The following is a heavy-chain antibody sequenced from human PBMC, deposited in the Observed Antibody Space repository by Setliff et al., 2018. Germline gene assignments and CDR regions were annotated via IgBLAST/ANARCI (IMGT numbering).Heavy chain of an antibody. V-gene: IGHV2-5*02. J-gene: IGHJ4*02. Sequence: SGPTLVNPTQTLTLTCSFSGFSLRSTRVAVGWIRQPPGKALEWLALIYWDDDKRYTYSPSLKTRLTVSRDTYRNQVVLTMANMDPVDTATYYCAHRRVGNYDSSGNYHSYFDYWGQGILVTVSS. CDR1: GFSLRSTRVA. CDR2: IYWDDDK. CDR3: AHRRVGNYDSSGNYHSYFDY. D-gene: IGHD3-22*01.